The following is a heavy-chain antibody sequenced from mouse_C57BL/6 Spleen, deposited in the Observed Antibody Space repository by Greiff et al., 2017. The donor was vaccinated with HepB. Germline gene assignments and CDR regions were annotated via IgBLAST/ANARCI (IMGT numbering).Heavy chain of an antibody. CDR2: IDPSDSET. D-gene: IGHD3-2*02. CDR1: GYTFTSYW. Sequence: VQLQQPGAELVRPGSSVKLSCKASGYTFTSYWMHWVKQRPIQGLEWIGNIDPSDSETHYNQKFKDKATLTVDKSSSTAYMQLSSLTSEDSAVYYCARRSSGPSWFAYWGQGTLVTVSA. J-gene: IGHJ3*01. CDR3: ARRSSGPSWFAY. V-gene: IGHV1-52*01.